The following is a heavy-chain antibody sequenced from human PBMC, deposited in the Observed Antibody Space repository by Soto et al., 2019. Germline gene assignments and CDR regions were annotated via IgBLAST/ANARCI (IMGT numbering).Heavy chain of an antibody. Sequence: EVQLLESGGGLVQPGGSLRLSCAASGFTFSSYAMSWVRQAPGKGLEWVSAISGSGGSTYYADSVKGRFTISRDNSKNPLYPQMNSLRAEDTAVYYCTASSGWYNAFDIWGQGTMVTVSS. J-gene: IGHJ3*02. CDR2: ISGSGGST. V-gene: IGHV3-23*01. D-gene: IGHD6-19*01. CDR1: GFTFSSYA. CDR3: TASSGWYNAFDI.